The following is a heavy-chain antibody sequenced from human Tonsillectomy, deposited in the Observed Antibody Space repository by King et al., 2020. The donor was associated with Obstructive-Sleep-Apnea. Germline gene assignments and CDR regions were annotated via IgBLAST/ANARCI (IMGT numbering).Heavy chain of an antibody. V-gene: IGHV4-34*01. D-gene: IGHD6-6*01. J-gene: IGHJ4*02. Sequence: VQLQQWGAGLLKPSETLSLTCAVYGGSFSGYYWSWIRQPPGKGLEWIGEINHSGSTNYNPSLKSRVTISVDTSKNQFSLKLSSVTAADTAVYYCARLTIEYSSSAFDYWGQGTRVTVSS. CDR1: GGSFSGYY. CDR3: ARLTIEYSSSAFDY. CDR2: INHSGST.